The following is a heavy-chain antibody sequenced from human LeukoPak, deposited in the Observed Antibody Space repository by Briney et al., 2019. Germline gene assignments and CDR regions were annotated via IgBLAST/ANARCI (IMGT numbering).Heavy chain of an antibody. V-gene: IGHV4-59*01. CDR2: IYYSGST. Sequence: SEALSLTCTVSGGSISSYYWSWIRQPPGKGLEWIGYIYYSGSTNYNPSLKSRVTISVDTSKNQFSLKLSSVTAADTAVYYCARVSTSYYYDSSGTYPPPDAFDIWGQGTMVTVSS. D-gene: IGHD3-22*01. CDR3: ARVSTSYYYDSSGTYPPPDAFDI. J-gene: IGHJ3*02. CDR1: GGSISSYY.